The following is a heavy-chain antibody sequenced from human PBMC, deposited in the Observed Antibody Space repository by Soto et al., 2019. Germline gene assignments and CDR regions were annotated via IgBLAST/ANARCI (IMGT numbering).Heavy chain of an antibody. V-gene: IGHV1-46*01. J-gene: IGHJ4*02. D-gene: IGHD3-16*02. CDR2: INPNEGTT. CDR3: ARGYGGVVVYFDH. Sequence: QVRLVQSGAELKKPGASVKISCQASGYTFTRFYVDWVRQAPGQGLEWMGRINPNEGTTTYAQNFQGRLTMTSDTSTSTVYLDLSSLRSDDTAVYYCARGYGGVVVYFDHWGQGTLVTVSS. CDR1: GYTFTRFY.